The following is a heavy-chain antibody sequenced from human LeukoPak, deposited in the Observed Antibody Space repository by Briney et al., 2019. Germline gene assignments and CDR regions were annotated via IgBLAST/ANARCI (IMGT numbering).Heavy chain of an antibody. CDR2: ISGSGGST. CDR3: AKWTDYDFWSGYDY. CDR1: GFTFSSYA. J-gene: IGHJ4*02. V-gene: IGHV3-23*01. D-gene: IGHD3-3*01. Sequence: GRSLRLSCAASGFTFSSYAMHWVRQAPGKGLEWVSAISGSGGSTYYADSVKGRFTISRDNSKNTLYLQMNSLGAEDTAVYYCAKWTDYDFWSGYDYWGQGTLVTVSS.